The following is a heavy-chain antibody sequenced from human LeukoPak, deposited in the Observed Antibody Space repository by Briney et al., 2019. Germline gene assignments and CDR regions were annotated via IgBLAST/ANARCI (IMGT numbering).Heavy chain of an antibody. D-gene: IGHD4-17*01. CDR1: GYSISSGYY. Sequence: KPSETLSLTCAVSGYSISSGYYWGWIRQPPGKGLDWIGSISHSGSTDYNPSLKSRVTISVDTSKNQFSLKLSSVTAADTAVYYCARRARTTVTVDYWGQGTLVTVSS. CDR3: ARRARTTVTVDY. V-gene: IGHV4-38-2*01. CDR2: ISHSGST. J-gene: IGHJ4*02.